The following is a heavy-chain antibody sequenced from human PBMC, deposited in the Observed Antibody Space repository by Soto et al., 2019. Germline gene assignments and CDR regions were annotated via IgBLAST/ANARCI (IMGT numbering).Heavy chain of an antibody. CDR1: GGSISSGGYS. CDR3: ARDRSGNNWFDP. CDR2: IYHSGST. J-gene: IGHJ5*02. D-gene: IGHD1-26*01. V-gene: IGHV4-30-2*01. Sequence: SETLSLTCAVSGGSISSGGYSWSWIRQPPGKGLEWIGYIYHSGSTYYNPSLKSRVTISVDRSKNQFSLKLSSVTAADTAVYYCARDRSGNNWFDPWGQGTLVTVSS.